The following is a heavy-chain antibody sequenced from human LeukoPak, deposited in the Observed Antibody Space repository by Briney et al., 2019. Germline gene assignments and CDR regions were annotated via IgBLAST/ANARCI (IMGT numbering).Heavy chain of an antibody. Sequence: GGSLRLSCAASGFTVSSNYMSWVRQAPGKGLEWVSGTSGSGVKIHYADSVKGRFTISRDNSKNTLYLQMNSLRAEDTAVYYCAKDATGDRKYFDYWGQGTLVTVSS. V-gene: IGHV3-23*01. CDR2: TSGSGVKI. D-gene: IGHD7-27*01. CDR1: GFTVSSNY. J-gene: IGHJ4*02. CDR3: AKDATGDRKYFDY.